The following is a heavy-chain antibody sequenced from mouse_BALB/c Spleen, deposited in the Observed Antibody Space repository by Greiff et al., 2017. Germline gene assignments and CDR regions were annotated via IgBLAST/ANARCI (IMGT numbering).Heavy chain of an antibody. Sequence: EVQRVESGGGLVQPGGSLRLSCATSGFTFTDYYMSWVRQPPGKALEWLGFIRNKANGYTTEYSASVKGRFTISRDNSQSILYLQMNTLRAEDSATYYCARDELRPFAYWGQGTLVTVSA. D-gene: IGHD1-2*01. CDR1: GFTFTDYY. CDR3: ARDELRPFAY. CDR2: IRNKANGYTT. J-gene: IGHJ3*01. V-gene: IGHV7-3*02.